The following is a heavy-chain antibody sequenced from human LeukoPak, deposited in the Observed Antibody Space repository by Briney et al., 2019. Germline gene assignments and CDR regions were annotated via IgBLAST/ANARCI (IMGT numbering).Heavy chain of an antibody. Sequence: SETLSLTCTVSGGSISSYYWSWIRQPAGKGLEWIGRIYTSGSTNYNPSLKSRVTISVDTSKNQFPLKLSSVTAADTAVYYCALGGYSYGYYYFDYWGQGTLVTVSS. V-gene: IGHV4-4*07. J-gene: IGHJ4*02. CDR1: GGSISSYY. CDR3: ALGGYSYGYYYFDY. D-gene: IGHD5-18*01. CDR2: IYTSGST.